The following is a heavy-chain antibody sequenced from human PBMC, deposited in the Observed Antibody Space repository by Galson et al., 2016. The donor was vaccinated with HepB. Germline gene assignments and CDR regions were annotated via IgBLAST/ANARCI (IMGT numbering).Heavy chain of an antibody. CDR3: SAAGDFGGYGPFDY. J-gene: IGHJ4*02. CDR1: GYSVSSSY. D-gene: IGHD4-17*01. CDR2: LYTGGTT. Sequence: SLRLSCAASGYSVSSSYMSWVRQAPGKGLEWVSVLYTGGTTYYADSVDGRFTISRDNSRNTLYLQMNSLRVEDTAVYFCSAAGDFGGYGPFDYWGQGTLVTVSS. V-gene: IGHV3-53*01.